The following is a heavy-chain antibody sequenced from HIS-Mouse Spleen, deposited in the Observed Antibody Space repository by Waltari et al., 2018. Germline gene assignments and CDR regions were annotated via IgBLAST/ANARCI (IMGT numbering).Heavy chain of an antibody. CDR2: IYYSGST. J-gene: IGHJ4*02. Sequence: QLQLQESGPGLVKPSETLSLTCTVSGVSISSNSYYWGWIRQPPGTGLEWIGSIYYSGSTYYNPSLKSRVTISVDTSKNQFSLKLSSVTAADTAVYYCARDPRWNDGIDYWGQGTLVTVSS. CDR3: ARDPRWNDGIDY. CDR1: GVSISSNSYY. V-gene: IGHV4-39*07. D-gene: IGHD1-1*01.